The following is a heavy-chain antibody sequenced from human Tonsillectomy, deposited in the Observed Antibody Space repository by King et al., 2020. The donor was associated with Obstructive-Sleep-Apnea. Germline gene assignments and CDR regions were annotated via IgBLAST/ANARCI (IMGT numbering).Heavy chain of an antibody. D-gene: IGHD6-19*01. CDR3: VKGRRQWLGAFDY. V-gene: IGHV3-64D*06. CDR1: VFTFNASA. CDR2: ISSNGGST. J-gene: IGHJ4*02. Sequence: VQLVESGGGLVQPGGSLRLSCSASVFTFNASAMHWVRQAPGKGLEYVSAISSNGGSTFYADSVKGRFTISSDNSRNTLFLQMSSLRAEDTALYYCVKGRRQWLGAFDYWGQGTLVTVSS.